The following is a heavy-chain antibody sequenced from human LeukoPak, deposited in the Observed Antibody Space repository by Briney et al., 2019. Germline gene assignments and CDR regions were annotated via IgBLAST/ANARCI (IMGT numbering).Heavy chain of an antibody. D-gene: IGHD6-13*01. J-gene: IGHJ5*02. Sequence: SETLSLTCTVSGYSISSGYYWGWIRQPPGKGLEWIGSIYHSGSTYYNPSLKSRVTISVDTSKNQFSLKLSSVTAADTAVYYCARRSSSWYVNWFDPWGQGTLVTVSS. CDR2: IYHSGST. CDR1: GYSISSGYY. V-gene: IGHV4-38-2*02. CDR3: ARRSSSWYVNWFDP.